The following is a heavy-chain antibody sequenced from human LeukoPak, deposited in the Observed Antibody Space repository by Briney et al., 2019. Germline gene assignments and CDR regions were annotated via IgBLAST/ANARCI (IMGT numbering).Heavy chain of an antibody. D-gene: IGHD2/OR15-2a*01. J-gene: IGHJ4*02. CDR3: AGHHPRNTVDF. Sequence: GSLRLSCAASGFTFSSYAMSWVRQPPGKGLEWIGEINHSGSTNYNPSLKSRVTISVDTSKNQFSLKLSSVTAAGTAVYYCAGHHPRNTVDFWGQGTLVTVSS. CDR2: INHSGST. V-gene: IGHV4-34*08. CDR1: GFTFSSYA.